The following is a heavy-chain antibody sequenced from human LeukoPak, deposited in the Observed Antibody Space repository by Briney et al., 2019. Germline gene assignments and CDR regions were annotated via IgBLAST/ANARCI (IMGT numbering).Heavy chain of an antibody. J-gene: IGHJ3*02. CDR3: AKDMPYFDWLKDDAFDI. Sequence: SGGSLRLSCAASRFTFSRYEMNWVRQAPGKGLEWVSAISGSGGSTYYADSVKGRFTISRDNSKNTLYLQMNSLRAEDTAVYYCAKDMPYFDWLKDDAFDIWGQGTMVTVSS. D-gene: IGHD3-9*01. V-gene: IGHV3-23*01. CDR1: RFTFSRYE. CDR2: ISGSGGST.